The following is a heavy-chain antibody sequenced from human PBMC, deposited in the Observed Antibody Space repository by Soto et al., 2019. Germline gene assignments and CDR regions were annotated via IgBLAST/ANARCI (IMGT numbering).Heavy chain of an antibody. V-gene: IGHV3-30-3*01. CDR1: GFNFSRYA. D-gene: IGHD1-26*01. CDR3: ARSRNSAVADPINF. J-gene: IGHJ4*02. Sequence: QVHLVESGGGVVQPGGSLRLSCAASGFNFSRYAMHWVRQVPGGGLDWVAVISRDGANTYYGDSVKGRFTVSRDNAQNMLYRSMNTLRPDDTAVFYCARSRNSAVADPINFWGQGTLVTVSS. CDR2: ISRDGANT.